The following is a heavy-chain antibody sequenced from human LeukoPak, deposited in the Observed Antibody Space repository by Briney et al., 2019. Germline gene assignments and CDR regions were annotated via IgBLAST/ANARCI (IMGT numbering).Heavy chain of an antibody. J-gene: IGHJ4*02. Sequence: ASVKVSCKASGYTFTGYYMHWVRQAPGQGLEWMGWINPNSGGTNYAQKFQGRVTMTRDTSISTAYMELSRLRSDDTPVYYCASAVTTEYYFDYWGQGTLVTVSS. V-gene: IGHV1-2*02. CDR2: INPNSGGT. CDR3: ASAVTTEYYFDY. D-gene: IGHD4-17*01. CDR1: GYTFTGYY.